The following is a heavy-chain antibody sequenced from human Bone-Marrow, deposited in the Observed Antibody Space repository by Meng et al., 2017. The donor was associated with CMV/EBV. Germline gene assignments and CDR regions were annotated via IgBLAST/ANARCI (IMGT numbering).Heavy chain of an antibody. V-gene: IGHV1-18*01. CDR1: GYTFTGYG. J-gene: IGHJ5*02. CDR3: ATTDSYGYWFDP. D-gene: IGHD5-18*01. Sequence: ASVKVSCKASGYTFTGYGISWVRQAPGQGLEWMGWISAYNGNTNYAQKLQGRVTMTTDTSTSTAYMELRSLRSDDTAVYYCATTDSYGYWFDPWGQGTLVTFSS. CDR2: ISAYNGNT.